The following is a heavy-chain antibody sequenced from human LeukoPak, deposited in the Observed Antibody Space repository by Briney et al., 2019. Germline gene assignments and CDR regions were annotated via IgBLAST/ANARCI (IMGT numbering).Heavy chain of an antibody. V-gene: IGHV3-21*04. CDR2: ISSSSSYI. D-gene: IGHD4-17*01. J-gene: IGHJ4*02. CDR3: AKDHAYGDYSGYFDY. CDR1: GFTFSSYS. Sequence: GGSLRLSCAASGFTFSSYSMNWVRQAPGKGLEWVSSISSSSSYIYYADSVKGRFTISRDNAKNSLYLQMNSLRAEDTALYYCAKDHAYGDYSGYFDYWGQGTLVTVSS.